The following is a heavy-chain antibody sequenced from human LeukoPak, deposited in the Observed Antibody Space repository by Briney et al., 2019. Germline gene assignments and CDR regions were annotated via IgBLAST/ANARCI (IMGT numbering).Heavy chain of an antibody. CDR2: IIGIGGST. V-gene: IGHV3-23*01. Sequence: PGGSLRLSCAASGFTFGSYAMSWVRQAPGKGLECVSAIIGIGGSTYYADSVKGRFTISRDNSKNTLYLQMNSLRAEDTAVYYCARMGVVVVPAATFDYWGQGTLVTVSS. J-gene: IGHJ4*02. D-gene: IGHD2-2*01. CDR3: ARMGVVVVPAATFDY. CDR1: GFTFGSYA.